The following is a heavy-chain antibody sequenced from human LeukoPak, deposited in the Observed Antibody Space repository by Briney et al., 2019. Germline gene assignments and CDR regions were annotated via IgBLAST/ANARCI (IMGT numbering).Heavy chain of an antibody. CDR2: IYYSGTT. J-gene: IGHJ6*03. CDR3: ARQVSDYFYYYIDV. Sequence: SETLSLNCSVSGGSISSSGYYWNWIRQPPWKGLEWVGSIYYSGTTYYNSSLRSRVTISEDTSKNRFSLMLTSVTAADTAVYYCARQVSDYFYYYIDVWGGGTTVIVSS. V-gene: IGHV4-39*01. CDR1: GGSISSSGYY.